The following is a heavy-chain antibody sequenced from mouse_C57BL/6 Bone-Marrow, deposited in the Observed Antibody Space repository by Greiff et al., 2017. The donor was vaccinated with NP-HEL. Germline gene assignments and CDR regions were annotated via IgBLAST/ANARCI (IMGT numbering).Heavy chain of an antibody. J-gene: IGHJ2*01. D-gene: IGHD2-12*01. Sequence: QVQLQQSGAELVKPGASVKISCKASGYAFSSYWMNWVKQRPGKGLEWIGQIYPGDGGTNYNGKFKGKATLTADKSSSTAYMQRSSLTSEDAAVYCGARGTYDGGYYFDYWGQGTTLTVSS. V-gene: IGHV1-80*01. CDR2: IYPGDGGT. CDR3: ARGTYDGGYYFDY. CDR1: GYAFSSYW.